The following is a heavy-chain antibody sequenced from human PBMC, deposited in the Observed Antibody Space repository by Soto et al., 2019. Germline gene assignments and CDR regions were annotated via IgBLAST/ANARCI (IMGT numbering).Heavy chain of an antibody. D-gene: IGHD3-10*01. CDR1: GGSISSYY. CDR3: ARASHYRRSFDY. J-gene: IGHJ4*02. Sequence: SETLSLTCTVSGGSISSYYWSWIRQPPGKGLEWIGYIYYSGSTNYNPSLKSRVTISVDTSKNQFSLKLSSVTAADTAVYYCARASHYRRSFDYWGQGTLVTVSS. V-gene: IGHV4-59*01. CDR2: IYYSGST.